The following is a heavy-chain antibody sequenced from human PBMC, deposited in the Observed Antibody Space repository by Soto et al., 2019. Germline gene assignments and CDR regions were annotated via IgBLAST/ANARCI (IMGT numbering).Heavy chain of an antibody. Sequence: GESLKISCKGSGYSFPSYWITWVHQMPGKGLEWMGRIDPSDSYSNYSPSFQGHVTISADKSISTAYLQWSSLKASDTAMYYCARLKAPVRLDLGYWGLGTLVTVSS. CDR2: IDPSDSYS. D-gene: IGHD3-16*01. CDR3: ARLKAPVRLDLGY. CDR1: GYSFPSYW. J-gene: IGHJ4*02. V-gene: IGHV5-10-1*01.